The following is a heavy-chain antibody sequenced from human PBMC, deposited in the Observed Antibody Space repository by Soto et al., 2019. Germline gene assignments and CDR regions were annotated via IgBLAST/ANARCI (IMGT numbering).Heavy chain of an antibody. CDR3: ARDRSDSSRADSFDV. D-gene: IGHD6-25*01. CDR1: GFTVSNTY. J-gene: IGHJ3*01. Sequence: PGGSLRLSCAVSGFTVSNTYMSWVRQAPGKGLEWVAVIYRGVSTHYADSVKGRFTISRDDSKKTIYLQMNSLRAEDTAVYYCARDRSDSSRADSFDVWGQGTMVTVSS. CDR2: IYRGVST. V-gene: IGHV3-53*01.